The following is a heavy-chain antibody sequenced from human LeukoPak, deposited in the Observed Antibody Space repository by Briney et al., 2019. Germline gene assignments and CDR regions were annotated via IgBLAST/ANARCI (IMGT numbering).Heavy chain of an antibody. CDR3: VTKKPAYNYGWSFDY. Sequence: GGSLRLSCAASGFTFSTYVMAWVRQAPGEGLEWVSGISTSGDSTYYAGSVKGRFTISRDDSKNTLYLQLNSLKAEDTAVYYCVTKKPAYNYGWSFDYWGQGTLVTVSS. D-gene: IGHD5-18*01. V-gene: IGHV3-23*01. CDR1: GFTFSTYV. J-gene: IGHJ4*02. CDR2: ISTSGDST.